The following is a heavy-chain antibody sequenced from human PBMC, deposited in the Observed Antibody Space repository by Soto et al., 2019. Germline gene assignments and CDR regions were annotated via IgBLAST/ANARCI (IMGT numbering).Heavy chain of an antibody. V-gene: IGHV3-74*01. Sequence: PGGSLRLSCATSGFTFSSYWMHWVRQAPGKGLVWVSRINSDGSTNYADSVKGRFTISRDNAKNTLYLQMNSLRAEDTAVYYCAREIAADGTFLDYWGQGTLVTVSS. CDR1: GFTFSSYW. CDR2: INSDGST. J-gene: IGHJ4*02. D-gene: IGHD6-13*01. CDR3: AREIAADGTFLDY.